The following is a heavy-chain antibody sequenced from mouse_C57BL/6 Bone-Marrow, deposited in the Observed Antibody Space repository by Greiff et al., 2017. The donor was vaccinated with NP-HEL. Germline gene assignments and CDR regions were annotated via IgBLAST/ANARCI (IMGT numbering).Heavy chain of an antibody. CDR1: GYAFTNYL. V-gene: IGHV1-54*01. CDR3: ASGRNYFDY. J-gene: IGHJ2*01. Sequence: QVQLQQSGAELVRPGTSVKVSCKASGYAFTNYLIEWVKQRPGQGLEWIGVINPGSGGTNYNEKFKGKATLTADKSSSTAYMQLSSLTSEDSAVYFCASGRNYFDYWGQGTTLTVSS. CDR2: INPGSGGT. D-gene: IGHD3-1*01.